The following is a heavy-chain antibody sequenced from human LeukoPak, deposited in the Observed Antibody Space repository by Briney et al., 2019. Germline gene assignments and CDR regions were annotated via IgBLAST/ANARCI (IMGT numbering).Heavy chain of an antibody. V-gene: IGHV1-46*01. J-gene: IGHJ4*02. CDR2: IYPRDGST. CDR3: ARDQEGFDY. CDR1: GYTFTSNY. Sequence: EASVKVSCKASGYTFTSNYIHWVRQGPGQGLEWMGMIYPRDGSTSYAQKFQGRVTVTRDTSTSTVHMELSGLRSEDTAVYYCARDQEGFDYWGQGTLVTVSS.